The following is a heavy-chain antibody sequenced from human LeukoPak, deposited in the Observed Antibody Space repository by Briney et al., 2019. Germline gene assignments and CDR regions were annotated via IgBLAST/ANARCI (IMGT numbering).Heavy chain of an antibody. D-gene: IGHD5-12*01. Sequence: GGSLRLSCAASGFTVSSDYMTWVRQAPGKGLEWVSVIYSDGKTNYANSVKGRFTISRDNSKNTVYLQMNSLRAEDTAVYYCASWGDSGYPIDYWGQGTLVTVSS. J-gene: IGHJ4*02. CDR3: ASWGDSGYPIDY. CDR2: IYSDGKT. V-gene: IGHV3-66*01. CDR1: GFTVSSDY.